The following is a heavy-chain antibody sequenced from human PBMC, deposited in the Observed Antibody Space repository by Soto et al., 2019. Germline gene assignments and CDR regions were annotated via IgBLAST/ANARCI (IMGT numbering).Heavy chain of an antibody. J-gene: IGHJ5*01. CDR2: IYKSATT. CDR1: GDSISTVDYF. D-gene: IGHD2-15*01. Sequence: SETLSLTCSVSGDSISTVDYFWAWIRQPPGQALEYIGYIYKSATTYYNPSFESRVAISLDTSKRQFSLSVTSVTAADTAVYFCARGRYCLTGRCFPNWFDSWGQGTLVTVSS. CDR3: ARGRYCLTGRCFPNWFDS. V-gene: IGHV4-30-4*01.